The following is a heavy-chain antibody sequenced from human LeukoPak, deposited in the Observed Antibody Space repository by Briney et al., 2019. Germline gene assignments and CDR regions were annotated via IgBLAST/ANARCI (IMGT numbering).Heavy chain of an antibody. CDR2: IWYDGSNK. CDR3: ARDALGGFIYGSGSYLDY. Sequence: GGSLRLSCAASGFTFSSYGMHWVRQAPGKGLEWVAVIWYDGSNKYYADSVKGRFTISRDNSKNTLYLQMNSLRAEDTAVYYCARDALGGFIYGSGSYLDYWGQGTLVTVSS. V-gene: IGHV3-33*01. CDR1: GFTFSSYG. J-gene: IGHJ4*02. D-gene: IGHD3-10*01.